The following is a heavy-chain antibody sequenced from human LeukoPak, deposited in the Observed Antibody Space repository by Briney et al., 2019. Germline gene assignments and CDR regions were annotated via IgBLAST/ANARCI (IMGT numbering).Heavy chain of an antibody. D-gene: IGHD3-3*01. Sequence: GGSLRLSCAASGFTFSSYWMSWVRSAPRQGRGWVANIKLDGSEKYYVDSVKGRFTISSDNANNSLYLQMNSLRAEDTAVYYCARQNYDFWSGYSPLFDPWGQGTLVTVSS. J-gene: IGHJ5*02. CDR3: ARQNYDFWSGYSPLFDP. V-gene: IGHV3-7*01. CDR2: IKLDGSEK. CDR1: GFTFSSYW.